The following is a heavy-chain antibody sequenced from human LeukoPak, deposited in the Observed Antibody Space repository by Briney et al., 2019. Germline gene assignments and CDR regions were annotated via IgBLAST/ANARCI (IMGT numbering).Heavy chain of an antibody. V-gene: IGHV4-59*01. D-gene: IGHD1-26*01. Sequence: SETLSLTCTVSGGTISRYYWSWIRQPPGKGLEWIAYIDYSGSTNYNPSLKSRLNISLDASKNQFSLKLSSVTDADTAVYYCARDRSRDLLHAFDIWGQGTMVTVSS. CDR3: ARDRSRDLLHAFDI. CDR1: GGTISRYY. J-gene: IGHJ3*02. CDR2: IDYSGST.